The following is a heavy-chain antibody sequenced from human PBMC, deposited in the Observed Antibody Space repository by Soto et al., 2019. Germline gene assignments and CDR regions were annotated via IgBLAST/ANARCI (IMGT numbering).Heavy chain of an antibody. Sequence: PGGSLRLSCTASGFTFSDYAMSWVRQPPGKGLEWVSVISAGGSTYYADSVKGRFTVSRAKSKNTLYLQMNSLRAEDTAVYYCANVPIWCSSTSCYTEGFDYWGQGTLVTVSS. J-gene: IGHJ4*02. CDR2: ISAGGST. CDR1: GFTFSDYA. D-gene: IGHD2-2*02. CDR3: ANVPIWCSSTSCYTEGFDY. V-gene: IGHV3-23*01.